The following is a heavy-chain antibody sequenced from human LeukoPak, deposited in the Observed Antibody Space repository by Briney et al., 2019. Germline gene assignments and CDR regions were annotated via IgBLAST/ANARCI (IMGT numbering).Heavy chain of an antibody. V-gene: IGHV3-33*06. J-gene: IGHJ1*01. CDR1: GFTFSSYG. CDR2: IWYDGSNK. D-gene: IGHD3-22*01. CDR3: AKDHYYDSSGYHLGYFQH. Sequence: GGSLRLSCAASGFTFSSYGMHWVRQAPGKGLEWVAVIWYDGSNKYYADSVKGRFTISRDNSKNTLYLQMNSLRAEDTAVYYCAKDHYYDSSGYHLGYFQHWGQGTLVTVSS.